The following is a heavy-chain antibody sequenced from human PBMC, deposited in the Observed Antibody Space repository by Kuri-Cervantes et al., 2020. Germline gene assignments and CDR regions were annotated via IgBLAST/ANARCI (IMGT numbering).Heavy chain of an antibody. J-gene: IGHJ2*01. Sequence: SETRSLTCTVAGGSISSSSYYWGWIRQPPGKGLEWIGSIYYSGGTYYNPSLKSRVTISVDTSKNQFSLKLSSVTAADTAVYYCARLYCSGGSCYVYSFGYWYVDLWGRGTLVTVSS. CDR1: GGSISSSSYY. V-gene: IGHV4-39*01. CDR2: IYYSGGT. CDR3: ARLYCSGGSCYVYSFGYWYVDL. D-gene: IGHD2-15*01.